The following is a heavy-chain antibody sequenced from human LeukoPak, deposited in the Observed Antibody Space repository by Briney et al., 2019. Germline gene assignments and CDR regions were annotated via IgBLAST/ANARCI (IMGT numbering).Heavy chain of an antibody. J-gene: IGHJ4*02. CDR1: GGSISGYY. V-gene: IGHV4-59*01. D-gene: IGHD6-19*01. CDR2: IYYTGSS. CDR3: ARASGYSTGWYETPFVY. Sequence: SETLSLTCTVSGGSISGYYWSWIRQPPGKGLEWIGYIYYTGSSNSNPSLKSRVTISVDTSKNQFSLKLSSVTAADTAVYYCARASGYSTGWYETPFVYWGQGTLVTVSS.